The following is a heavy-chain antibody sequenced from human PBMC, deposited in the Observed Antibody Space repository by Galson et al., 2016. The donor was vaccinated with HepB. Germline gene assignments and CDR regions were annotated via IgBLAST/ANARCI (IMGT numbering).Heavy chain of an antibody. J-gene: IGHJ4*02. Sequence: SLRLSCAASGFTFRSYWMSWVRQAPGKGLQWVANVNQDGTEKYYLDSVKGRFTISRDNVKESVYLQMNSLRVEDTAVYYCARRADTQRRIAGWGWGMDVWGQGTLVTVSS. D-gene: IGHD2-8*01. CDR1: GFTFRSYW. V-gene: IGHV3-7*01. CDR3: ARRADTQRRIAGWGWGMDV. CDR2: VNQDGTEK.